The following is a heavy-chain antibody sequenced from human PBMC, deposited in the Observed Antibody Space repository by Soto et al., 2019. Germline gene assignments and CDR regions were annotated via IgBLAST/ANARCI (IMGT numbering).Heavy chain of an antibody. D-gene: IGHD2-21*01. V-gene: IGHV1-18*01. Sequence: ASVKVSCKASGYSFTTYGISWVRQAPGQGLEWMGWISGSGGDTNSAQKLQGRVNLTTDTSTNTAYMDLRSLRFDETAVYYCARIGPPWGDNYHYYGMNVWGQGTRVTVSS. CDR1: GYSFTTYG. CDR3: ARIGPPWGDNYHYYGMNV. J-gene: IGHJ6*02. CDR2: ISGSGGDT.